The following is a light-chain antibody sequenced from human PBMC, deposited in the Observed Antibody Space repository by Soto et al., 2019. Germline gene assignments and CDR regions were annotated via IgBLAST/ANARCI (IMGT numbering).Light chain of an antibody. Sequence: EIVLTQSPATLSLSPGERAILSCRASQSVSSYLAWYQQKPGQAPRLLIYDASKRATGIPARFSGSGSGTDFTLTISSLEPEDFAVYYCQQRSDWPLTFGPGTKVDIK. V-gene: IGKV3-11*01. CDR1: QSVSSY. CDR3: QQRSDWPLT. J-gene: IGKJ3*01. CDR2: DAS.